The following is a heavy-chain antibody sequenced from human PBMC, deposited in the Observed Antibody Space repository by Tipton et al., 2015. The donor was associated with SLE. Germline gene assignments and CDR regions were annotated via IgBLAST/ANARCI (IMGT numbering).Heavy chain of an antibody. CDR1: GGSISSYY. V-gene: IGHV4-34*01. Sequence: TLSLTCTVSGGSISSYYWSWIRQPPGKGVEWIGEIYHRGSTNYNPSLKSRVTISVDTSKNQFSLKLKSVTAADTAVYYCARYTRYNFDYWGQGTLVTVSS. CDR3: ARYTRYNFDY. J-gene: IGHJ4*02. CDR2: IYHRGST. D-gene: IGHD5-24*01.